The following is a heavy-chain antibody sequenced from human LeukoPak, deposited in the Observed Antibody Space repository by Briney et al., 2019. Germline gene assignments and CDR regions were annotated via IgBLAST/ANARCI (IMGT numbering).Heavy chain of an antibody. D-gene: IGHD5-18*01. CDR2: IIPIFGTA. CDR1: GGTFSSYA. V-gene: IGHV1-69*13. CDR3: AIDSGIGYSYGYFDY. J-gene: IGHJ4*02. Sequence: GASVKVSCKASGGTFSSYAISWVRQAPGQGLEWMGGIIPIFGTANYAQKFQGRVTITADESTSTAYMELSSLRSEDTAVYYRAIDSGIGYSYGYFDYLGQGTLVTVSS.